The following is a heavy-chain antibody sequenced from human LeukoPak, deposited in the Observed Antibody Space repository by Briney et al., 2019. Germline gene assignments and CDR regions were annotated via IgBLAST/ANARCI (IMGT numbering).Heavy chain of an antibody. CDR1: GFTVSSNY. J-gene: IGHJ6*02. CDR2: IYSGGST. D-gene: IGHD3/OR15-3a*01. Sequence: GGSLRLSCAASGFTVSSNYMSWVRQAPGKGLEWASVIYSGGSTYYADSVKGRFTISRDNSKNTLYLQMNSLRAEDTAVYYCATAFYTGHYYYYGMDVWGQGTTVTVSS. CDR3: ATAFYTGHYYYYGMDV. V-gene: IGHV3-66*01.